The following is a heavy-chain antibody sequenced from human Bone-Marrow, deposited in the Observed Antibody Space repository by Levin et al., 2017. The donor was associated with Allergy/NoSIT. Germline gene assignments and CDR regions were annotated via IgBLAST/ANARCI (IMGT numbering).Heavy chain of an antibody. CDR3: ARIPSEVGSTVFDL. Sequence: KPGESLKISCKASGFTFRNYDIAWVRQVPGQGLEWLGSISIYNDDRHYGQGFHGRVLVAADTSTNTTYLEVYDLTSDDTAIYYCARIPSEVGSTVFDLWGQGSLVTVSS. V-gene: IGHV1-18*04. J-gene: IGHJ4*02. D-gene: IGHD1-26*01. CDR1: GFTFRNYD. CDR2: ISIYNDDR.